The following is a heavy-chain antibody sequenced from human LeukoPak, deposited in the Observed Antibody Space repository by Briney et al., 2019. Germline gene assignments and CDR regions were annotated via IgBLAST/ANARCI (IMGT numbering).Heavy chain of an antibody. Sequence: SETLSLTCTVSGGSISSGGYYWSWIRQHPGKGLEWIGYIYYSGSTYYNPSLKSRVTISVDTSKNQFSLKLSSVTAADTAVYYCARPYYYGSGSYYKYWGQGTVVTVSS. J-gene: IGHJ4*02. CDR1: GGSISSGGYY. V-gene: IGHV4-31*03. CDR2: IYYSGST. CDR3: ARPYYYGSGSYYKY. D-gene: IGHD3-10*01.